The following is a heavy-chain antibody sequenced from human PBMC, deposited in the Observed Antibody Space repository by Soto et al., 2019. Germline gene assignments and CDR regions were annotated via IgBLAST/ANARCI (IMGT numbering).Heavy chain of an antibody. CDR1: GFTFSSYS. Sequence: EVQLVESGGGLVQPGGSLRLSCAASGFTFSSYSMNWVRQAPGKGLEWVSYFSSSSSTIYYADSVKGRFTISRDNAKNSLYLQMNSLRAEDTAVYYCARDHYDSSGYYENFDYWGQGTLVTVSS. V-gene: IGHV3-48*01. D-gene: IGHD3-22*01. J-gene: IGHJ4*02. CDR3: ARDHYDSSGYYENFDY. CDR2: FSSSSSTI.